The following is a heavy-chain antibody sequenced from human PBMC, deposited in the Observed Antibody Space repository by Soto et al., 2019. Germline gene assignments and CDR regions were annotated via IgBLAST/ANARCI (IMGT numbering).Heavy chain of an antibody. CDR1: EDTFSSYA. CDR2: IIPFFNTP. D-gene: IGHD1-26*01. CDR3: AGESAYGGNPLAFLY. J-gene: IGHJ4*02. Sequence: QVQLVQSGAEVKRPGSSVRVSCKASEDTFSSYAISWVRQAPGQGLDWMGGIIPFFNTPNYAKKFQGRVTITADESTSTAYMELSNLRSEDTAMYYCAGESAYGGNPLAFLYWGQGTLVTVSS. V-gene: IGHV1-69*01.